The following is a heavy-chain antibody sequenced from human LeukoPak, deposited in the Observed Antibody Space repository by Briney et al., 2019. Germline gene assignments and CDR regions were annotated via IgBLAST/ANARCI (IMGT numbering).Heavy chain of an antibody. CDR3: TKNAGRREGWFDP. D-gene: IGHD1-26*01. V-gene: IGHV4-39*01. J-gene: IGHJ5*02. CDR2: IYYSGST. Sequence: SETLSLTCTVSGGSISSSSYYWGWIRQPPGKGLEWIGSIYYSGSTYYNPSLKSRVTISVDTSKNQFPLKLSSVTAADTAVYYCTKNAGRREGWFDPWGQGTLVTVSS. CDR1: GGSISSSSYY.